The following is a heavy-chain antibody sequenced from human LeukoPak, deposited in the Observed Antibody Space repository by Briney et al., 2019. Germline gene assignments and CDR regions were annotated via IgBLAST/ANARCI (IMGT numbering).Heavy chain of an antibody. V-gene: IGHV3-74*03. Sequence: GGSLRLSCAASGFTFSSYYMHWVRQALGKGLVWVSRINSDGSSTTYADSVKGRFTISRDNAKNTLYLQMNSLRAEDTAVYHCARVPHCSSSSCYSWFDPWGQGTLVTVSS. J-gene: IGHJ5*02. D-gene: IGHD2-2*01. CDR2: INSDGSST. CDR3: ARVPHCSSSSCYSWFDP. CDR1: GFTFSSYY.